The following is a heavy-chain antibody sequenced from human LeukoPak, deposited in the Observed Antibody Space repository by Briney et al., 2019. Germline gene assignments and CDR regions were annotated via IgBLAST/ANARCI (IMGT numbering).Heavy chain of an antibody. CDR1: GGSFSGYY. D-gene: IGHD3-3*01. CDR3: ASGIFEYGMDV. J-gene: IGHJ6*02. CDR2: INHSGST. Sequence: PSETLSLTCAVYGGSFSGYYWGWIRQPPGKGLEWIGEINHSGSTNYNPSLKSRVTISVDTSKNQFSLKLSSVTAADTAVYYCASGIFEYGMDVWGQGTTVTVSS. V-gene: IGHV4-34*01.